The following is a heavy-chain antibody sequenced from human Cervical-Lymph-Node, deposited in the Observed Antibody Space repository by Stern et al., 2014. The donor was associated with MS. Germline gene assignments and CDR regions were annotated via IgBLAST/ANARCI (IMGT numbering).Heavy chain of an antibody. D-gene: IGHD3-22*01. CDR2: MNPKSGDT. J-gene: IGHJ4*02. CDR1: GYTFTTFD. Sequence: QDQLVQSGAEVKKPGASVKVSCKASGYTFTTFDITWVRQATGQGLEWMGWMNPKSGDTGYAQKFQGRVTMTRNTSISTAYMELSSLRSEDTAVYYCARGRIQYYDSSGYYAWFDYWGQGNLVTVSS. CDR3: ARGRIQYYDSSGYYAWFDY. V-gene: IGHV1-8*01.